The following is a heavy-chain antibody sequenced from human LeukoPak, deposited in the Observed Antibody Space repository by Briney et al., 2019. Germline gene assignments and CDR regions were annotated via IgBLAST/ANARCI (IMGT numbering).Heavy chain of an antibody. CDR3: AGVDYYGSGSPLYYYYGMDV. V-gene: IGHV1-2*02. Sequence: ASVKVSCKASGYTFTGYYMHWVRQAPGQGLEWMGWINPNSGGTNYAQKFQGRVTMTRDTSISTAYMELSSLRSEDTAVYYCAGVDYYGSGSPLYYYYGMDVWGQGTTVTVSS. D-gene: IGHD3-10*01. CDR1: GYTFTGYY. CDR2: INPNSGGT. J-gene: IGHJ6*02.